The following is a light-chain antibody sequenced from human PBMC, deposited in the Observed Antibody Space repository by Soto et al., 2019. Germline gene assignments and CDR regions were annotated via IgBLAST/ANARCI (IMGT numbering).Light chain of an antibody. CDR2: SAS. J-gene: IGKJ1*01. CDR3: QQYVTSSPRT. Sequence: EIVLTQAPGTLSLSPGDGGTLSRRASQNLGTLYLAWFQQKSGQAPRLLIYSASRRATGIPDKFSGSGYGTDFTLTISRLEPEDFAVYYCQQYVTSSPRTFGQGTKVDIK. V-gene: IGKV3-20*01. CDR1: QNLGTLY.